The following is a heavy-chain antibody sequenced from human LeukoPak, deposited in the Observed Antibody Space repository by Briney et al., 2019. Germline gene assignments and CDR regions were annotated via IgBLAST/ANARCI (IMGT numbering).Heavy chain of an antibody. J-gene: IGHJ5*02. V-gene: IGHV3-30*02. CDR3: GYGDYRAPNWFDP. D-gene: IGHD4-17*01. CDR2: IRYDGSNK. Sequence: GGSLRLSCAASGFTFSSYGMHWVRQAPGKGLEWVAFIRYDGSNKYCADSVKGRFTISRDNSKNTLYLQMNSLRAEDTAVYYCGYGDYRAPNWFDPWGQGTLVTVSS. CDR1: GFTFSSYG.